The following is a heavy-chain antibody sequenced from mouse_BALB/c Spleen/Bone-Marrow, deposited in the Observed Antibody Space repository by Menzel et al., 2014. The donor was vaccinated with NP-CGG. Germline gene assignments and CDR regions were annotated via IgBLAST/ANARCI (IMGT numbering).Heavy chain of an antibody. J-gene: IGHJ4*01. CDR2: IHYSAGT. CDR3: ARSNGYYAMDY. V-gene: IGHV3-1*02. Sequence: DVKLQESGPDLVKPSQSLSLTCTVTGYSITSGYSWHWIRQFPGNKLEWMGYIHYSAGTNYNPSLKSRISITRDTSKNQFFLQLNSVTTEDTDTYYCARSNGYYAMDYWGQGTSVTVSS. CDR1: GYSITSGYS.